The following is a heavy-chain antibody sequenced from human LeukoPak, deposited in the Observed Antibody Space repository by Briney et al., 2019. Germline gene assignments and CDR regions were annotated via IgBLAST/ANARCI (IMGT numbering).Heavy chain of an antibody. Sequence: GGSLRLSCVASGFSFNNYAMTWVRQAPGKGLEWVAAISGSGGTTYYADAAKGRFTISRDNSENTLYLRMDSLRAEDTAVYYCARFFTPSGGASGWPWTMEYWGQGALAVLSS. V-gene: IGHV3-23*01. D-gene: IGHD6-25*01. J-gene: IGHJ4*02. CDR3: ARFFTPSGGASGWPWTMEY. CDR1: GFSFNNYA. CDR2: ISGSGGTT.